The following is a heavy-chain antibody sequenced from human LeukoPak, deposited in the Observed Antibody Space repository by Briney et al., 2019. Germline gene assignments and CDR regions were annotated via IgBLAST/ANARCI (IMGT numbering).Heavy chain of an antibody. J-gene: IGHJ3*02. CDR1: GYTFTGYY. CDR2: IKPNSGDT. V-gene: IGHV1-2*02. CDR3: TRDWGPNSGNFHYDGFDI. Sequence: GASVKVSCKASGYTFTGYYMHWVRQAPGQGLEWMGWIKPNSGDTKYAEKFQGRVTMTRDTSISTAYMELKRLISDDTAVYYCTRDWGPNSGNFHYDGFDIWGQGTMVTVSS. D-gene: IGHD1-26*01.